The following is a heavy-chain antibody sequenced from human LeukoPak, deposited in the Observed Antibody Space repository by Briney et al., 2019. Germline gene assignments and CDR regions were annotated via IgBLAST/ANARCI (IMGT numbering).Heavy chain of an antibody. Sequence: GGSLRLSCAASGFTFDSYGMSWVRQAPGKGLEWVSGINWNGDDTTYADSVKGRFTISRDNAKDSLYLQINSLRAEDTALYYCVRGGELVGSYFDYWGPGTLVTVSS. CDR2: INWNGDDT. CDR3: VRGGELVGSYFDY. D-gene: IGHD3-16*01. V-gene: IGHV3-20*04. J-gene: IGHJ4*02. CDR1: GFTFDSYG.